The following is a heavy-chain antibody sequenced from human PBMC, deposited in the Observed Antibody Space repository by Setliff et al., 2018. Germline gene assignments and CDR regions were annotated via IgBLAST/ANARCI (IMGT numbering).Heavy chain of an antibody. D-gene: IGHD1-20*01. CDR2: IHHSGST. V-gene: IGHV4-34*01. Sequence: PSETLSLTRAVYGGSFSSYYWNWIRQPPGKGLEWIGEIHHSGSTKYNPSLKSRVTISVDTSKNQFSLRLSSVTAADTAVYYCARLRKSVDGINFPRYMDVWGKGTTVTVSS. CDR3: ARLRKSVDGINFPRYMDV. CDR1: GGSFSSYY. J-gene: IGHJ6*04.